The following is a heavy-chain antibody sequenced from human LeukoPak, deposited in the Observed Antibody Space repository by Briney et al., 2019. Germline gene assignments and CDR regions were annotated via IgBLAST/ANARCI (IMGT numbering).Heavy chain of an antibody. D-gene: IGHD6-13*01. J-gene: IGHJ5*02. CDR1: GGSISSGGYY. Sequence: PSHTLPLTCTVSGGSISSGGYYWSWIRQHPGKGLEWIGYIYYSGSTYYNPSLKSRVTISVDTSKNQFSLKLSSVTAADTAVYYCARASGAAAPDWFDPWGQGTLVTVSS. V-gene: IGHV4-31*03. CDR3: ARASGAAAPDWFDP. CDR2: IYYSGST.